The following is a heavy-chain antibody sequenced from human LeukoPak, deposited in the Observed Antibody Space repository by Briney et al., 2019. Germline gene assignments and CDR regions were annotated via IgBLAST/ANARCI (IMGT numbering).Heavy chain of an antibody. CDR2: IYSGGST. Sequence: GGSLRLSCAASGFTVSSNYMSWVRQAPGKGPEWVSVIYSGGSTYYADSVKGRFTISRDNSKNTLYLQMNSLRAEDTALYYCARIGYSSSSFDYWGQGTLVTVSS. CDR3: ARIGYSSSSFDY. V-gene: IGHV3-66*01. J-gene: IGHJ4*02. D-gene: IGHD6-6*01. CDR1: GFTVSSNY.